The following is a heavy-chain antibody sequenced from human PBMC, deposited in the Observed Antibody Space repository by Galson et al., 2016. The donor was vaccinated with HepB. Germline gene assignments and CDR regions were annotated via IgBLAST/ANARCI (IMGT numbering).Heavy chain of an antibody. CDR3: AREQRDGHNDDSFDI. D-gene: IGHD5-24*01. J-gene: IGHJ3*02. CDR1: GGSITIGLYY. V-gene: IGHV4-61*02. Sequence: TLSLTCSVSGGSITIGLYYWSWVRQPAGRGLEWIGRIYSSGKTNYNPSLKSRVAILLDMSKNQVSLTLKSVSDADTAVYYCAREQRDGHNDDSFDIWGQETMVTVSS. CDR2: IYSSGKT.